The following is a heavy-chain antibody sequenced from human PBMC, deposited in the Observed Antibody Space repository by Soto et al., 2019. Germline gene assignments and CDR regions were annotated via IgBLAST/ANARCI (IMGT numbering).Heavy chain of an antibody. CDR3: ARSVGAALSDY. CDR2: INAGNGNT. J-gene: IGHJ4*02. Sequence: QVQLGQSGAEVKKPGASVKVSCKASGYTFTSYAMNWVRQAPGQRLEWMGWINAGNGNTKYSQKFQGRVTITRDTSASIAYMELSSLRSEDTAVYYCARSVGAALSDYWGQGTLVTVSS. V-gene: IGHV1-3*01. D-gene: IGHD1-26*01. CDR1: GYTFTSYA.